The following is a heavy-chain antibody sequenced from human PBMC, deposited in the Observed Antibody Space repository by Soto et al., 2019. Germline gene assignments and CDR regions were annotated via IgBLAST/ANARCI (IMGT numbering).Heavy chain of an antibody. Sequence: EVQVVESGGGLVKPGGSLRLSCATSGFSFSTYNMNWVRQAPGKGLAWVSSINGRSNYKYYTDSVKGRFAISRDNPKNSLYLQMDSLRVEDTAVYYCVREDGVVGSNSAFDYWGQGTLVTVSS. V-gene: IGHV3-21*02. CDR1: GFSFSTYN. J-gene: IGHJ4*02. D-gene: IGHD1-26*01. CDR3: VREDGVVGSNSAFDY. CDR2: INGRSNYK.